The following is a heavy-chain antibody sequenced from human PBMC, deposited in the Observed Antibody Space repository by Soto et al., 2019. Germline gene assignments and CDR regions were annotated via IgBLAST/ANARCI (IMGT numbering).Heavy chain of an antibody. CDR3: AREYTETVDGPTPFYFDY. CDR1: GYSINRYY. J-gene: IGHJ4*02. D-gene: IGHD6-19*01. Sequence: XETRSLTCRVSGYSINRYYWSWIRQSAGRGLEWIGRTYITGDTNFNPSLKSRVTMSLDMSRHQLSLHLSSVTAADTAVYYCAREYTETVDGPTPFYFDYWGQGTPVTVSS. CDR2: TYITGDT. V-gene: IGHV4-4*07.